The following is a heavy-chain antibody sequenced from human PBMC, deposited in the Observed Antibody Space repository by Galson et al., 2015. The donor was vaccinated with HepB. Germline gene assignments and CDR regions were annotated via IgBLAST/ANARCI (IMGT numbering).Heavy chain of an antibody. V-gene: IGHV3-23*01. CDR3: AKFTYSFDSSDYWGAYDV. CDR1: GFTPSSHA. J-gene: IGHJ4*02. D-gene: IGHD3-22*01. CDR2: LSGSGGST. Sequence: SLRLSCAGSGFTPSSHAMSWVRQAPGKGLEWVSGLSGSGGSTFYSHSVKGRFTISRDHSKNTLYLRMNSLRAEDTALYYCAKFTYSFDSSDYWGAYDVWGQGTLVTISS.